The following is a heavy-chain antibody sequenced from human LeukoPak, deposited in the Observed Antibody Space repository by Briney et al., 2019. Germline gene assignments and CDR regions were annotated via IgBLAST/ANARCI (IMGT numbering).Heavy chain of an antibody. D-gene: IGHD3-22*01. CDR2: ISGSGGST. J-gene: IGHJ4*02. Sequence: GGSLRLSCAASGFTFSSYAMSWVRQAPGKGLEWVSAISGSGGSTYYADSVKGRFTISRDNSKSTLYLQMNSLRAEDTAVYYCAKGVGMSSSGYYLDYWGQGTLVTVSS. V-gene: IGHV3-23*01. CDR3: AKGVGMSSSGYYLDY. CDR1: GFTFSSYA.